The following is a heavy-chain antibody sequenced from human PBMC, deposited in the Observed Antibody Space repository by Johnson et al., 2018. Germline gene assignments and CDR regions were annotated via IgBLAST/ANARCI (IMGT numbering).Heavy chain of an antibody. D-gene: IGHD1-7*01. V-gene: IGHV4-59*01. Sequence: QVQLQESGPGLVKPSETLALTCTLSGGSISSNYWSWIRQPPGKGLESIGYSHYSGSTNYNPALKSRVTISVDTSKNQFSLKLSSVTAADTAVYYCARGQELDFWGQGTLVTVSS. J-gene: IGHJ4*02. CDR2: SHYSGST. CDR1: GGSISSNY. CDR3: ARGQELDF.